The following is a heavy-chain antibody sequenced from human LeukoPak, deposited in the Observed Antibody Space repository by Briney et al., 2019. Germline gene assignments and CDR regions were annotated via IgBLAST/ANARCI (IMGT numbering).Heavy chain of an antibody. J-gene: IGHJ4*02. V-gene: IGHV3-72*01. CDR1: GFTLSDHH. CDR3: ARNNLGLAF. D-gene: IGHD3-16*01. Sequence: PGGSLRLSCAASGFTLSDHHMEWVRQAPGKGLEWVGRSRKKAQSYSTEYAASVKGRFTISRDDSKNSLYLQMNSLQTEDTAMYYCARNNLGLAFWGQGTLVTVSS. CDR2: SRKKAQSYST.